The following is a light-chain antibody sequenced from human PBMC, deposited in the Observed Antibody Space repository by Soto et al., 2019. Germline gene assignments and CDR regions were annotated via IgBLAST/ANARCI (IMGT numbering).Light chain of an antibody. J-gene: IGKJ1*01. CDR1: ESISGY. CDR3: HQSYISPPA. Sequence: DFQLTQSPSSLSASVGDRVTITCRTSESISGYLSWYQQKAGQPPKLLIFAASSLQNGVPSRFSGRGSGTEYTLTISSLQADDFETYYCHQSYISPPAFGQGTKVDIK. CDR2: AAS. V-gene: IGKV1-39*01.